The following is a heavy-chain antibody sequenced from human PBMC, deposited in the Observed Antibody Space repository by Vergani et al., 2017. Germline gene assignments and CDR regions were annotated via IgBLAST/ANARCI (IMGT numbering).Heavy chain of an antibody. CDR1: GGPISSSSYY. V-gene: IGHV4-39*01. CDR3: ARLGGEGAVGY. CDR2: IYYSGST. Sequence: QLQLQESGPGLVKPSEILSLTCTVSGGPISSSSYYWGWTRQPPGKGLEWIGSIYYSGSTYYNPSLKSRVTISVDTSKNQFSLKLSSVTAADTAVYYCARLGGEGAVGYWGQGTLVTVSS. D-gene: IGHD3-16*01. J-gene: IGHJ4*02.